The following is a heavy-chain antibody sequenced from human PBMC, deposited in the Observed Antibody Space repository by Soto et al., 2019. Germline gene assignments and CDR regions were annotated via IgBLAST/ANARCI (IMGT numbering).Heavy chain of an antibody. CDR1: GGSINSSNW. J-gene: IGHJ4*02. Sequence: QVQLQESGPGLVKPSGTLSLTCAVSGGSINSSNWWTWVRQTPGQGLEWIGEIYPSGTTNYNPSLKTRVTISLDKSTNQFSLKLSSVTAADTAVYYCARDFPYSSSWYAGFDYWGQGSLVTVSS. CDR3: ARDFPYSSSWYAGFDY. D-gene: IGHD6-13*01. CDR2: IYPSGTT. V-gene: IGHV4-4*02.